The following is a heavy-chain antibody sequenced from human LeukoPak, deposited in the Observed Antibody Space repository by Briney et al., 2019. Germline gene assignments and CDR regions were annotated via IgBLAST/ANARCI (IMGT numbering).Heavy chain of an antibody. J-gene: IGHJ5*02. D-gene: IGHD6-19*01. CDR1: GGTFSSYA. CDR3: ARRVRSVAGKEDWFDP. CDR2: TIPIFGTA. Sequence: GSSVKVSCKASGGTFSSYAISWVRQAPGQGLEWMGGTIPIFGTANYAQKFQGRVTITTDESTSTAYMEMSSLRSEDTAVYYCARRVRSVAGKEDWFDPWGQGTLVTVSS. V-gene: IGHV1-69*05.